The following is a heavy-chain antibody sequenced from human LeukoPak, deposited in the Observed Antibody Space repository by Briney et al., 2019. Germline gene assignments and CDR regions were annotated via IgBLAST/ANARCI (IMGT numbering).Heavy chain of an antibody. Sequence: GRSLRLSCAVSGITLSNYGMSWVRQAPGKGLEWVAGISGSGGATYYADSVKGRFTISRDNPKNTLYLQMNRLRAEDTAVYFCAKRGVVIRVILVGFHKEAYYFDSWGQGALVTVSS. J-gene: IGHJ4*02. D-gene: IGHD3-10*01. CDR1: GITLSNYG. CDR2: ISGSGGAT. CDR3: AKRGVVIRVILVGFHKEAYYFDS. V-gene: IGHV3-23*01.